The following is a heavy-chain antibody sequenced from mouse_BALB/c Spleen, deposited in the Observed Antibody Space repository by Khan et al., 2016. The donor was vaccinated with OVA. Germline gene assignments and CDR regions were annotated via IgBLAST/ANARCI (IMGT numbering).Heavy chain of an antibody. V-gene: IGHV1S41*01. J-gene: IGHJ4*01. CDR2: ISPGSSSP. Sequence: DLVKPGASVNLSCKASGYTFTSYWINWIKQRPGQGLEWIGHISPGSSSPYYNEMFTVKATLTVDSSSTTAYIQLSRLSSEDSAVYFCARSNYYSSGLYAMDYWGQGTSVTVSS. D-gene: IGHD1-1*01. CDR3: ARSNYYSSGLYAMDY. CDR1: GYTFTSYW.